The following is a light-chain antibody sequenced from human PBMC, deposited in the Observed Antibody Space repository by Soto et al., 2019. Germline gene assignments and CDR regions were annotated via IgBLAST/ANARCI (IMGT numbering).Light chain of an antibody. J-gene: IGKJ1*01. V-gene: IGKV3-20*01. CDR1: QSVSSNY. CDR2: GAS. CDR3: KKYGSSLWT. Sequence: EIVLTQSPATLSLSPGEIATLSCGASQSVSSNYLAWYQQRPGQAHRLIIYGASSRATGIQDRFSGSGSGTDFTLTISRMEPEDFAVYYCKKYGSSLWTCGQGNKGDIK.